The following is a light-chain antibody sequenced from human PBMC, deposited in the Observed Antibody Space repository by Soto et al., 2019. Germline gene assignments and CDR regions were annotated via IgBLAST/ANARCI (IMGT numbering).Light chain of an antibody. CDR2: GAS. Sequence: EIVLTQSPGTLSLSPGERATFSCRASQSVSNNYLAWYKQKPGQAPRLLIYGASNRATGIPDRFSGSGSGTDITLTISRLEPEDFAVYYCQQYGSSGTFGQGTNVDIK. J-gene: IGKJ3*01. CDR3: QQYGSSGT. CDR1: QSVSNNY. V-gene: IGKV3-20*01.